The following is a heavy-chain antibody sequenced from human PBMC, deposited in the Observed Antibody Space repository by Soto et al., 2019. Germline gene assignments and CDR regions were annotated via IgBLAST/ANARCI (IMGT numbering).Heavy chain of an antibody. D-gene: IGHD5-12*01. CDR3: ARAVEGGYGTYYYYGMDA. CDR2: IIPIFGTA. J-gene: IGHJ6*02. V-gene: IGHV1-69*01. CDR1: GGTFSSYA. Sequence: QVQLVQSGAEVQKPGSSVKVSCKASGGTFSSYAISWVRQAPGQGLEWMGGIIPIFGTANYAQKFQGRVTTTSDQSTSTAYMELSSLRSADTAVYYCARAVEGGYGTYYYYGMDAWGQGTTVTVSS.